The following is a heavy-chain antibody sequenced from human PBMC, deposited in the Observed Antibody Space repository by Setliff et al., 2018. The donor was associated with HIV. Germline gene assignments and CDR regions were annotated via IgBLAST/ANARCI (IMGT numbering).Heavy chain of an antibody. CDR1: GGSIDSGNYD. Sequence: PSETLSLTCTVSGGSIDSGNYDWNWVRQPGGKGLEWIGRIYTRGSTKYSPTFESRVTMSLGTSKNQFSLNLRSVTAADTAMYYCARWTVGELDHFDSWGQGTPVTVSS. J-gene: IGHJ4*02. D-gene: IGHD4-17*01. V-gene: IGHV4-61*02. CDR3: ARWTVGELDHFDS. CDR2: IYTRGST.